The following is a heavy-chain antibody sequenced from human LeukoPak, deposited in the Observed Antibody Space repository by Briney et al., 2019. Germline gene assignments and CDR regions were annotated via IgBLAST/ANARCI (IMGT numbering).Heavy chain of an antibody. D-gene: IGHD3-3*01. Sequence: GGSLRLSCAASGFTFWSYGMHWVRQAPGKGLEWVAVVSYDGRNEYYADSVKGRLTTSRDNSKNTLYLQMNSLRAEDTAVYYCARFGVNYYYYGMDVWGQGTTVTVSS. V-gene: IGHV3-30*03. CDR3: ARFGVNYYYYGMDV. CDR1: GFTFWSYG. CDR2: VSYDGRNE. J-gene: IGHJ6*02.